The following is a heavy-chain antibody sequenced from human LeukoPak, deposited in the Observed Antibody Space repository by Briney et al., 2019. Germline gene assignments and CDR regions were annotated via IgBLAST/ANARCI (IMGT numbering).Heavy chain of an antibody. CDR2: ISYDGSNK. V-gene: IGHV3-30*18. CDR1: GFTFSSYG. D-gene: IGHD3-10*01. Sequence: GRSLRLSCAASGFTFSSYGMHWVRQAPGKGLEWVAVISYDGSNKYYADSVKGRFTISRDNSKNTLYLQMNSLRAEATDVYYCAKEYYINWFDPWGQGTLVTVSS. J-gene: IGHJ5*02. CDR3: AKEYYINWFDP.